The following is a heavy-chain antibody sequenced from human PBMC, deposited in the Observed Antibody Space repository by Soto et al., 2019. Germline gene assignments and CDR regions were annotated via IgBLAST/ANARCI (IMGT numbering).Heavy chain of an antibody. J-gene: IGHJ4*02. V-gene: IGHV1-2*04. D-gene: IGHD3-22*01. CDR1: GYTFTGYY. CDR3: ARGNEVVSGYPPLDFDY. CDR2: INPNSGGT. Sequence: ASVKVSCKASGYTFTGYYIHWVRQAPGQGLEWMGWINPNSGGTNYAQKFQGWVTMTRDTSISTAYMELSRLRSDDTAVYYCARGNEVVSGYPPLDFDYWGQGTLVTSPQ.